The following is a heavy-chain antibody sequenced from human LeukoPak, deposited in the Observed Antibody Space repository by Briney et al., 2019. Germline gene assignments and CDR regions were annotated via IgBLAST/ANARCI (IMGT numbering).Heavy chain of an antibody. CDR2: IASDGDT. J-gene: IGHJ5*02. CDR1: GFTLRHFA. Sequence: GGSLRLSCAVSGFTLRHFAMNWVRQAPGKGLEWVSSIASDGDTFYADSVKGRFTISRDISENTLQLQMNSLRADDTAVYYCAKDPSYYDFWSGYYRINWFDPWGQGTLVTVSS. D-gene: IGHD3-3*01. CDR3: AKDPSYYDFWSGYYRINWFDP. V-gene: IGHV3-23*01.